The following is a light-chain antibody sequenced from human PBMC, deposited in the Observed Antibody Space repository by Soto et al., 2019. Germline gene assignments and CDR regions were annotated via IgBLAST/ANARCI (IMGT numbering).Light chain of an antibody. V-gene: IGLV1-40*01. CDR3: CSYAGSYTLV. J-gene: IGLJ1*01. CDR2: DVS. Sequence: QSVLTQPPSVSGAPGQTVTISCTGSNSNVGGGYDVHWYQQLPGSAPKLMIYDVSKRPSGVPDRFSGSKSGNTASLTISGLQAEDEADYYCCSYAGSYTLVFGTGTKVTVL. CDR1: NSNVGGGYD.